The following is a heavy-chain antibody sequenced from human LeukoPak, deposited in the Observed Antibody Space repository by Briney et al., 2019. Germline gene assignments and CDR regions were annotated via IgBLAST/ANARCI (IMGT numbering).Heavy chain of an antibody. V-gene: IGHV3-21*01. CDR2: IGRSGSDI. Sequence: GGSLRLSCAASGFTFSRYSLNWVRQAPGKGLEWVSSIGRSGSDIYYADSVQGRFTMSRDNAKNSLYLQMNSLRAEDTAVYFCVRGVISGDDYWGRGTLVTVSS. CDR1: GFTFSRYS. J-gene: IGHJ4*02. CDR3: VRGVISGDDY. D-gene: IGHD3-10*01.